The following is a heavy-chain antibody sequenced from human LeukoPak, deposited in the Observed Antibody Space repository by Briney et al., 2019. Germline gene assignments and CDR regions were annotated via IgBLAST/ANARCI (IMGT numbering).Heavy chain of an antibody. Sequence: QAGGSLRLSCTASGFTFGDFAMSWVRQAPGKGLEWVSFTRSKAYGGTTEYAASVKGRFTISRDDSKSIAYLQMNSLKTEDTAVYYCTRDNAAAGSYWYFDLWGRGTLVTVSS. CDR3: TRDNAAAGSYWYFDL. V-gene: IGHV3-49*04. CDR2: TRSKAYGGTT. J-gene: IGHJ2*01. D-gene: IGHD6-13*01. CDR1: GFTFGDFA.